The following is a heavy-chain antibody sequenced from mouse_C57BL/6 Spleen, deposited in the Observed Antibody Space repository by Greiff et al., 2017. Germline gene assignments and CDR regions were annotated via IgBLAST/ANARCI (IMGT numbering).Heavy chain of an antibody. J-gene: IGHJ2*01. CDR2: INYDGSST. Sequence: EVQLVESEGGLVQPGSSMKLSCTASGFTFSDYYMAWVRQVPEKGLEWVANINYDGSSTYYLDSLKSRFIISRDNAKNILYLQMSSLKSEDTATYYCAREGLLRSFDYWGQGTTLTVSS. CDR1: GFTFSDYY. V-gene: IGHV5-16*01. CDR3: AREGLLRSFDY. D-gene: IGHD2-3*01.